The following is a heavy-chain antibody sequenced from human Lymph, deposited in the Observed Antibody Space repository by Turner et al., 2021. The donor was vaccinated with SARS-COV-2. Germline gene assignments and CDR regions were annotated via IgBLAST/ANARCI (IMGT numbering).Heavy chain of an antibody. CDR3: ARDQYYDSSGYYFFRASYFDL. J-gene: IGHJ2*01. V-gene: IGHV3-48*03. CDR2: ISSSGGTI. D-gene: IGHD3-22*01. Sequence: EVQLVESGGGLVQPGGSLRHPCAASGFPFRCYEKNWVRQAPGKGLEWISYISSSGGTIYYADSLKGRFTISRDNAKNSLYLQMNSLRAEDTAVYYCARDQYYDSSGYYFFRASYFDLWGRGTLVTVSS. CDR1: GFPFRCYE.